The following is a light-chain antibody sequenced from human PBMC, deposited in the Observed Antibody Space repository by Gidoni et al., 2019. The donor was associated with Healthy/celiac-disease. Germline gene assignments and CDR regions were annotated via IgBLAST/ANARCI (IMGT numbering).Light chain of an antibody. CDR1: QGISSY. CDR3: QQLNSYPRT. CDR2: AAS. Sequence: DIQLTQSPSFLSASVGDRVTIICRASQGISSYLAWYQQKPGKAPKLLIYAASTLQRGVPSRFSGSGSGTEFTLTISSLQPEDFATYYCQQLNSYPRTFGQGTRLEIK. J-gene: IGKJ5*01. V-gene: IGKV1-9*01.